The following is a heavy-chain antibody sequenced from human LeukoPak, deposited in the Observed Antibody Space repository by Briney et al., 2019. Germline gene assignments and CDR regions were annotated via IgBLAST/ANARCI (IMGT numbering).Heavy chain of an antibody. CDR2: ISWNSVTI. Sequence: PGRSLRLSRAASGFTFDDNAMHWVRQAPGKGLEWVSGISWNSVTIDYADSVKGRFTISRDNAKKFLYLQMNSLRAEDTALYYCAKDISTVTTYYYYYGMDVWGQGTTVTVSS. CDR3: AKDISTVTTYYYYYGMDV. J-gene: IGHJ6*02. D-gene: IGHD4-17*01. CDR1: GFTFDDNA. V-gene: IGHV3-9*01.